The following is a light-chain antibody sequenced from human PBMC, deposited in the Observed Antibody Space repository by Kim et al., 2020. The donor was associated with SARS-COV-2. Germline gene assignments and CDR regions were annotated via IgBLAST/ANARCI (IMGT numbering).Light chain of an antibody. J-gene: IGKJ4*01. CDR1: QSVSSY. CDR2: DAS. V-gene: IGKV3-11*01. CDR3: QESSKWPRST. Sequence: EIVLTQSPATLSLSPGERATLSCRASQSVSSYLAWYQQRPGQAPRLLIYDASNRATGIPPRFSGSGSGTDFTLTISSLEPEDFAVYYCQESSKWPRSTFGGGTKVEIK.